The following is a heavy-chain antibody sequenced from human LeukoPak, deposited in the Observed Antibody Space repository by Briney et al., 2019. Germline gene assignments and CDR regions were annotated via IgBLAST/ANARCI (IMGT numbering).Heavy chain of an antibody. CDR2: FDPEDGET. CDR1: GYTLTELS. V-gene: IGHV1-24*01. J-gene: IGHJ4*02. Sequence: ASVKVSCKVSGYTLTELSMHWVRQAPGKGLEGMGGFDPEDGETIYAQKFQGRVTMTEDTSTDTAYMELGSLRSEDTAVYYCATYYDYGDPNPHYWGQGTLVTVSS. D-gene: IGHD4-17*01. CDR3: ATYYDYGDPNPHY.